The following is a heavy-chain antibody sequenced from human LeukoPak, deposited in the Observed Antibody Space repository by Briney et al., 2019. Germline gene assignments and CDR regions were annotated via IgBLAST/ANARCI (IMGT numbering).Heavy chain of an antibody. J-gene: IGHJ4*02. V-gene: IGHV1-18*01. CDR3: ARGGDGDILTGLVFDC. CDR2: NSAYNGNT. D-gene: IGHD3-9*01. Sequence: ASVKVSCKASGYTLTIYGINWVRQAPGQGLEWMGSNSAYNGNTNYTQKLQGRVTMTTDTSTSTAYMELRSLRSDDTAVYYCARGGDGDILTGLVFDCWGQGTLVTVSS. CDR1: GYTLTIYG.